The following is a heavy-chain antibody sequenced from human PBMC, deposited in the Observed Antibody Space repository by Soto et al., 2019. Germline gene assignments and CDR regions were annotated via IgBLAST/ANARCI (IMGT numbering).Heavy chain of an antibody. CDR3: AKGYGSGSYYYFDY. D-gene: IGHD3-10*01. V-gene: IGHV3-23*01. CDR2: ISGGGGST. CDR1: GFTFSSYA. J-gene: IGHJ4*02. Sequence: PGGSLRLSCAASGFTFSSYAMSWVRQAPGKGLEWVSGISGGGGSTYYADSVKGRFTISRDNSKNTLYLQMNSLRAEDTAVYYCAKGYGSGSYYYFDYWGQGALVTVSS.